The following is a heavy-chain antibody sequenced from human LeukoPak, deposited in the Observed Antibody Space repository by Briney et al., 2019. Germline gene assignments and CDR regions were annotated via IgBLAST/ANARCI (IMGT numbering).Heavy chain of an antibody. Sequence: KPGGSLRLSCAASGFTFSNAWMSWVRQAPGKGLEWVGRIKSETDGGTTDYAAPVKGRFTISRDDSKNTLYLQMNSLKTEDTAVYYCTTDRSFYDYVWGSYRPEQFDYWGQGTLVTVSS. CDR2: IKSETDGGTT. D-gene: IGHD3-16*02. J-gene: IGHJ4*02. V-gene: IGHV3-15*01. CDR3: TTDRSFYDYVWGSYRPEQFDY. CDR1: GFTFSNAW.